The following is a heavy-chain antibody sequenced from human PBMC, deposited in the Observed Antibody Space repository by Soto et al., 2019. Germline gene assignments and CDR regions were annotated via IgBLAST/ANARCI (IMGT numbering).Heavy chain of an antibody. CDR2: IYPGDSDT. CDR1: GYSFTSYW. Sequence: GESLKISCTGVGYSFTSYWIAWVRQTPGKGLEWMGIIYPGDSDTRYSPSFEGQVTISADKSITTAYLQWSSLKASDTAMYYCARGYCTTTICDPWFDPWGQGTLVTVPS. D-gene: IGHD2-8*01. J-gene: IGHJ5*02. V-gene: IGHV5-51*01. CDR3: ARGYCTTTICDPWFDP.